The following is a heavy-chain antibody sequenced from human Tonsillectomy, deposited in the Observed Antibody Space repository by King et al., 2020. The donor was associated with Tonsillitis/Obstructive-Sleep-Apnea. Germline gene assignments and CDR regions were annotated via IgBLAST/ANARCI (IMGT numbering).Heavy chain of an antibody. V-gene: IGHV3-20*03. CDR2: LPLPVGRT. J-gene: IGHJ3*02. Sequence: LRLSFASSVLTFSAPPITFVLPRHVKLRSFVSVLPLPVGRTGSADSVKGGFTISRDNAKHSLYLQMNSLRAEDTALYYCARNGDNWNYPDAFDIWGQGTMVTVSS. CDR3: ARNGDNWNYPDAFDI. CDR1: VLTFSAPP. D-gene: IGHD1-7*01.